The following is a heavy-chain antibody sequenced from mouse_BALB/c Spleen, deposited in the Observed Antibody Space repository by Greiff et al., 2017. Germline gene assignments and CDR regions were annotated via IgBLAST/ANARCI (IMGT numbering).Heavy chain of an antibody. CDR1: GYAFTHYL. V-gene: IGHV1-54*01. Sequence: QVQLQQSGAELVRPGTSVKVSCKASGYAFTHYLIEWVKQRPGQGLEWIGVINPGSGGTNYNEKFKGKATLPADKSSSTAYMQLSSLTSDDSAVYFCARSVLLRSYYAMDYWGQGTSVTVSS. D-gene: IGHD1-1*01. CDR3: ARSVLLRSYYAMDY. CDR2: INPGSGGT. J-gene: IGHJ4*01.